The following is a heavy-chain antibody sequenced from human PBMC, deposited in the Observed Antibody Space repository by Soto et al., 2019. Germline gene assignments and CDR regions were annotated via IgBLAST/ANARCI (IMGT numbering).Heavy chain of an antibody. D-gene: IGHD6-6*01. V-gene: IGHV1-69*13. CDR3: ARVPRRSQYSSSSVPGTHDS. Sequence: ASVKVSCKASGGTFSSYAISWVRQAPGQGLEWMGGIIPIFGTANYAQKFQGRVTITADESTSTAYMELSSLRSEDTAVYYCARVPRRSQYSSSSVPGTHDSWGQGTLVTVSS. J-gene: IGHJ4*02. CDR1: GGTFSSYA. CDR2: IIPIFGTA.